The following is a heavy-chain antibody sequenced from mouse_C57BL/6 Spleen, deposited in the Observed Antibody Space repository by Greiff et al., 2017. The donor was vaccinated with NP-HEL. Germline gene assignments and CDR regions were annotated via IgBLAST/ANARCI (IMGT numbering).Heavy chain of an antibody. CDR2: IDPSDSYT. D-gene: IGHD1-1*01. V-gene: IGHV1-69*01. CDR3: ARCPGSSYFDY. J-gene: IGHJ2*01. Sequence: QVQLQQPGAELVMPGASVKLSCKASGYTFTSYWMHWVKQRPGQGLEWIGEIDPSDSYTNYNQKFKGKSTLTVDKSSSTAYMQLSSLTSEDSAVYYCARCPGSSYFDYWGQGTTLTVSS. CDR1: GYTFTSYW.